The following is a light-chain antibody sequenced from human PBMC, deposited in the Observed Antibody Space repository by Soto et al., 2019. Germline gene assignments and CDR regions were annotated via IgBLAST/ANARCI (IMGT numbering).Light chain of an antibody. CDR2: DAS. CDR1: QTISSW. V-gene: IGKV1-5*01. CDR3: QQYNSWPLT. Sequence: DIQMTQSPSTLSASVGDRVTITCRASQTISSWLAWYQQKPGKAPKLLIYDASSLEGGVPSRFSGSGSGTEFALTISSLQPDDFATYHCQQYNSWPLTFGGGTKVQI. J-gene: IGKJ4*01.